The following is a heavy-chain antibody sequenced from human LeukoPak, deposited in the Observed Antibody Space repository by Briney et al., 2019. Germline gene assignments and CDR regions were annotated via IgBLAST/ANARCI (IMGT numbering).Heavy chain of an antibody. J-gene: IGHJ4*02. CDR3: ARDYGDSY. CDR1: GFXFSSYW. Sequence: GGSLRLSCAASGFXFSSYWITWVRQAPGKGLEWVANIKPDGSAQYYVDSVKGRFIISRDNAKNSVYLQMNSLRAEDTAVYYCARDYGDSYWGQGALVTVSS. D-gene: IGHD4-17*01. CDR2: IKPDGSAQ. V-gene: IGHV3-7*04.